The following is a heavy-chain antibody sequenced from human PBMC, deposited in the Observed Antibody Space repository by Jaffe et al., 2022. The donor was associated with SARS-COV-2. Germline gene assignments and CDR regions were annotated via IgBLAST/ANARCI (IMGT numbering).Heavy chain of an antibody. J-gene: IGHJ5*02. CDR1: GGSISRPDYH. Sequence: QVQLQESGPRLVKPSETLSLTCTVSGGSISRPDYHWTWIRQPPGKGLEWIGRLDSDGSTYYNPSLESRVTTSMDTSKNQFSLRLTSVTAADTAVYYCASYKVGIGGRGSWGQGTLVTVSS. CDR2: LDSDGST. V-gene: IGHV4-30-4*01. D-gene: IGHD1-26*01. CDR3: ASYKVGIGGRGS.